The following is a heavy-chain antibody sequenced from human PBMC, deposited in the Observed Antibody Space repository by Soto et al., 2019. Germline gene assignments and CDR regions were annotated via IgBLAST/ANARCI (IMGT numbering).Heavy chain of an antibody. CDR3: ARETDTSMVDY. CDR2: LNPRNGQT. CDR1: GFNFSTYY. Sequence: QVQLVQSGAEVKKPGASVKVSCQTSGFNFSTYYFNWVRQAAGQGPEWMGWLNPRNGQTGYVQQFRGRVTMIRDTSIATVYLELSGLTSEDTAIYFCARETDTSMVDYWGQGTLVTVSS. V-gene: IGHV1-8*01. J-gene: IGHJ4*02. D-gene: IGHD5-18*01.